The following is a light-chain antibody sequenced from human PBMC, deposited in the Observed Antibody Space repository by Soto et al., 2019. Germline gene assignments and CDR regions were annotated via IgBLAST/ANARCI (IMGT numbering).Light chain of an antibody. Sequence: QSVLTQSSSASASLGSSVKLTCILSSGHSTYIIAWHQQQPGKAPRYLMKLEGSGSYNKGSGVLDCFLGSSSGADRYLTISNLQFEDEANYYCETWDTYTQAFGGGTKVTVL. CDR3: ETWDTYTQA. V-gene: IGLV4-60*02. CDR1: SGHSTYI. J-gene: IGLJ3*02. CDR2: LEGSGSY.